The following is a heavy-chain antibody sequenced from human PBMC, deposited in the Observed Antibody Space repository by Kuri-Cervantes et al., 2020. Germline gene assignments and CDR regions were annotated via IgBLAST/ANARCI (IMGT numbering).Heavy chain of an antibody. Sequence: SVKVSCKASGGTFSSYAISWVRQAPGQGLEWMGGIIPIFGTANYAQKFQGRVTITADESTSTAYMELSSPRSEDTAVYYCARDRPITMTVDDYYYYGMDVWGQGTTVTVSS. V-gene: IGHV1-69*13. D-gene: IGHD3-22*01. CDR3: ARDRPITMTVDDYYYYGMDV. J-gene: IGHJ6*02. CDR1: GGTFSSYA. CDR2: IIPIFGTA.